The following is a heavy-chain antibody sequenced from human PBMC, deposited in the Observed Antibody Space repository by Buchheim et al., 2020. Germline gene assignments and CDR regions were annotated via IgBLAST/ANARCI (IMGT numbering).Heavy chain of an antibody. CDR1: GFTFSNFW. Sequence: EVQLVESGGGLVQPGGSLRLSCAASGFTFSNFWMHWVRQAPGKGLVWISRIKGDGSSTSYADSMKGRFTISTDNATNTIYLEIKSLRAEDTAVYYCARETRAAADSWGQGTL. J-gene: IGHJ4*02. CDR2: IKGDGSST. D-gene: IGHD6-13*01. V-gene: IGHV3-74*01. CDR3: ARETRAAADS.